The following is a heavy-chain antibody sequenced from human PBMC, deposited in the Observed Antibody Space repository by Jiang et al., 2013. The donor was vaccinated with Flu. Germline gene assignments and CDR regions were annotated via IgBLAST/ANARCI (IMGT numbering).Heavy chain of an antibody. CDR1: GYSFTSYW. V-gene: IGHV5-51*01. J-gene: IGHJ4*02. CDR3: ARSMHCGGDCPGLIDY. D-gene: IGHD2-21*02. Sequence: GAEVKKPGESLKISCKGSGYSFTSYWIGWVRQMPGKGLEWMGIIYPGDSDTRYSPSFQGQVTISADKSISTAYLQWSSLKASDTAMYYCARSMHCGGDCPGLIDYWGQGTLVTVSS. CDR2: IYPGDSDT.